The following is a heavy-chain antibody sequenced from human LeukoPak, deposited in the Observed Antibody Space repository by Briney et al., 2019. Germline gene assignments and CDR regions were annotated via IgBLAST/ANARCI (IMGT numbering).Heavy chain of an antibody. V-gene: IGHV1-8*01. CDR3: ARETSQAGDY. CDR1: GYTFTSYD. CDR2: MNPNSGNI. J-gene: IGHJ4*02. D-gene: IGHD6-13*01. Sequence: ASVKVSCKXSGYTFTSYDINWVRQATGQGLEWMGWMNPNSGNIGYSQKFQGRVTMTRNTSISTAYMELSSLRSEDTAVYYCARETSQAGDYWGQGTLVTVSS.